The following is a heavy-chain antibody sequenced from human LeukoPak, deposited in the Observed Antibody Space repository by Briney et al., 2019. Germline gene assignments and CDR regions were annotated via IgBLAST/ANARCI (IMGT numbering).Heavy chain of an antibody. CDR2: IIPILGIA. CDR3: AREDTAMVHDAFDI. CDR1: GGTFSSYA. V-gene: IGHV1-69*04. J-gene: IGHJ3*02. D-gene: IGHD5-18*01. Sequence: SVKVSCKASGGTFSSYAISWVRQAPGQGLEWMGRIIPILGIANYAQKFQGRVTITADKSTSTAYMELSSLRSDDTAVYYCAREDTAMVHDAFDIWGQGTMVTVSS.